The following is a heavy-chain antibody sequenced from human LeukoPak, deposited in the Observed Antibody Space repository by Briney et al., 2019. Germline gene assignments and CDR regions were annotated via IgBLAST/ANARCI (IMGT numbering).Heavy chain of an antibody. CDR2: ISSSSSTI. D-gene: IGHD3-22*01. CDR3: ARLDSSGYYFPGVSDY. V-gene: IGHV3-48*01. J-gene: IGHJ4*02. Sequence: GGSLRLSCAASGFTFSSYSMNWVRQAPGKGLEWVSYISSSSSTIYYADSVKGRFTISRDNAKNSLYLQMNSLRAEDTAVYYCARLDSSGYYFPGVSDYWGQGTLVTVSS. CDR1: GFTFSSYS.